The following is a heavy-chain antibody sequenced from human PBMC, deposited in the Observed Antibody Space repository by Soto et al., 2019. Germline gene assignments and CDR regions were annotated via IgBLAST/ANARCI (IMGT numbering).Heavy chain of an antibody. Sequence: QVQLVESGGGVVQPGRSLRLSCAASGFTFSSYGMHWVRQAPGKGLEWVAVISYDGSNKYHADSVKGRFTISRDNSKNTLYLQMNSLRAEDTAVYYCAKDRAQKWFPYFDYWGQGTLVTVSS. J-gene: IGHJ4*02. CDR3: AKDRAQKWFPYFDY. D-gene: IGHD3-22*01. CDR1: GFTFSSYG. CDR2: ISYDGSNK. V-gene: IGHV3-30*18.